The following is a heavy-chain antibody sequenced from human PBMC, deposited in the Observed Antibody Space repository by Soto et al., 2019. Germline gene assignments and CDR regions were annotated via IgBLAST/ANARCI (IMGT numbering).Heavy chain of an antibody. CDR3: ARATDLEEDI. Sequence: PSETLSLTCTVSGGSINSYYWSWIRQPPGKGLEWIGYIYHSGSTYYNPSLKSRVTISVDRSKNQFSLKLSSVTAADTAVYYCARATDLEEDIWGQGTMVTVSS. J-gene: IGHJ3*02. CDR2: IYHSGST. V-gene: IGHV4-30-2*01. CDR1: GGSINSYY.